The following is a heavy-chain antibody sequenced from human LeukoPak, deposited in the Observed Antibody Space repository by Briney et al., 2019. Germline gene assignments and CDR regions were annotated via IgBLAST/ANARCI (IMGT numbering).Heavy chain of an antibody. CDR3: ARGVATINSHYFDY. CDR2: ISAYNGNT. V-gene: IGHV1-18*04. D-gene: IGHD5-12*01. Sequence: ASVKVSCKASGYTFTSYGISWVRQAPGQGLEWMGWISAYNGNTNYAQELQGRVTMTTDTSTSTAYMELRSLRSDDTAVYYCARGVATINSHYFDYWGQGTLVTVSS. CDR1: GYTFTSYG. J-gene: IGHJ4*02.